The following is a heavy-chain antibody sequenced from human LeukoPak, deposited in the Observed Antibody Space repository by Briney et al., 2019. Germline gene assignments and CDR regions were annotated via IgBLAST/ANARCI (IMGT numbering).Heavy chain of an antibody. Sequence: PGGSLRLSCAASGFTFSGFWMSWVRQPPGKGLEWVANIKQDGSEKYYVDSVKGRFTISRDNAKNSLYLQMNSLRAEDTAVYYCARVLGVGATDPDDFDYWGQGTLVTVSS. CDR1: GFTFSGFW. CDR3: ARVLGVGATDPDDFDY. CDR2: IKQDGSEK. J-gene: IGHJ4*02. D-gene: IGHD1-26*01. V-gene: IGHV3-7*01.